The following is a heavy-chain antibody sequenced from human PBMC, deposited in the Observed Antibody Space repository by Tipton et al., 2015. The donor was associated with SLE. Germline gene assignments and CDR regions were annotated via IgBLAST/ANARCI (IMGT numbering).Heavy chain of an antibody. Sequence: SLRLSCAASGFIFSDYYMNWIRQAPGKGLEWIAYISSRGDTRYYADSVKGRFTISRDNAKTSLFLQMNSLRAEDTALYYCARGEVAVDAFDVWGRGTRVTVPS. CDR2: ISSRGDTR. D-gene: IGHD2-15*01. CDR1: GFIFSDYY. CDR3: ARGEVAVDAFDV. V-gene: IGHV3-11*01. J-gene: IGHJ3*01.